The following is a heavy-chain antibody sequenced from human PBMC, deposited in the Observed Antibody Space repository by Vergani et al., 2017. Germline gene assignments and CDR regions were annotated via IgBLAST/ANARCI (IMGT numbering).Heavy chain of an antibody. CDR3: ATKSCGTPGCQIGYFRE. J-gene: IGHJ1*01. Sequence: QVHLVESGGGVVQPGRSLRLSCVVSGFTSSYYGMNWVRQAPGKGLEWVAVISYDGTQKYYADSVKGRFTISRDNSKGTLYLQMNSLRTEYTAVYYCATKSCGTPGCQIGYFREWVQGTLVTVSS. CDR2: ISYDGTQK. V-gene: IGHV3-30*03. D-gene: IGHD2-15*01. CDR1: GFTSSYYG.